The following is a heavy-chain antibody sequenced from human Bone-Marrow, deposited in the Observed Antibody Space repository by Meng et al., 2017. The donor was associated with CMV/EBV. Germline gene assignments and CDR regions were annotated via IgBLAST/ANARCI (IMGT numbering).Heavy chain of an antibody. V-gene: IGHV1-18*01. Sequence: YGLSWVRQAPGQGLEWMGWISAYNGNTNYAQKLQGRVTMTTDTSTSTAYMELRSLRSDDTAVYYCARDVTYYYDSSGYYSQGFFDYWGQGTLVTVSS. CDR3: ARDVTYYYDSSGYYSQGFFDY. CDR2: ISAYNGNT. D-gene: IGHD3-22*01. CDR1: YG. J-gene: IGHJ4*02.